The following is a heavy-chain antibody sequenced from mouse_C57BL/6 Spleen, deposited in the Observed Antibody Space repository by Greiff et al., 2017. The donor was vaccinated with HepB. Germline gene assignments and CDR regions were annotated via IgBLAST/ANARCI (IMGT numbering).Heavy chain of an antibody. V-gene: IGHV1-76*01. J-gene: IGHJ3*01. CDR3: ARDCPYDPFAY. CDR1: GYTFTDYY. CDR2: IYPGSGNT. D-gene: IGHD2-3*01. Sequence: QVQLQQSGAELVRPGASVKLSCKASGYTFTDYYINWVKQRPGQGLEWIARIYPGSGNTYYNEKFKGKATLTAEKSSSTAYMQLSSLTSEDSAVYFCARDCPYDPFAYWGQGTLVTVSA.